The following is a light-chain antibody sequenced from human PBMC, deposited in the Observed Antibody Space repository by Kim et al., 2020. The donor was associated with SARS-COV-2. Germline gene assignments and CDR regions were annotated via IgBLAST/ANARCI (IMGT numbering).Light chain of an antibody. V-gene: IGKV1-5*01. CDR3: QQYRLWYT. CDR2: DAS. J-gene: IGKJ2*01. Sequence: ASVGDRVTITCRARQRVTNDWAWYQQKTGKAPKVLIHDASTLESGVPSRFSGSGSGTEFTLTSNNLQPDEFATYYCQQYRLWYTFGQGTKLEI. CDR1: QRVTND.